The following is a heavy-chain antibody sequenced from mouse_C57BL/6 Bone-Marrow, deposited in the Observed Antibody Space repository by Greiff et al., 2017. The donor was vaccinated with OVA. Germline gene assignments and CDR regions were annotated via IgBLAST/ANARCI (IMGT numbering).Heavy chain of an antibody. CDR3: ARRDYGSPSYWYFDV. V-gene: IGHV1-7*01. Sequence: QVQLKESGAELAKPGASVKLSCKASGYTFTSYWMHWVKQRPGQGLEWIGYINPSSGYTKYNQKFKDKATLTADKSSSTAYMQLSSLTYEDSAVYYCARRDYGSPSYWYFDVWGTGTTVTVSS. J-gene: IGHJ1*03. CDR2: INPSSGYT. CDR1: GYTFTSYW. D-gene: IGHD1-1*01.